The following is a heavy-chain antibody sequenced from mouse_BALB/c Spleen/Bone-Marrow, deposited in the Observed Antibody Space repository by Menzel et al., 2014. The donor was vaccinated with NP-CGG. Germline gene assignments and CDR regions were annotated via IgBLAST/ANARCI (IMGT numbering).Heavy chain of an antibody. CDR1: GYTFTSYW. Sequence: LVESGAELAKPGASVKMSCKASGYTFTSYWMHWVKQRPGQGLEWIGYINPSTGYTEYNQKFKDKATLTADKSSSTAYMQLSSLASEDSAVYYCARGVRGYDGFAYWGQGTLVTVSA. CDR2: INPSTGYT. D-gene: IGHD2-2*01. CDR3: ARGVRGYDGFAY. J-gene: IGHJ3*01. V-gene: IGHV1-7*01.